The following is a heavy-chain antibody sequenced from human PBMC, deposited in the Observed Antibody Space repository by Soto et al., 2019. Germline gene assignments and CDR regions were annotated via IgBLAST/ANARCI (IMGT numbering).Heavy chain of an antibody. J-gene: IGHJ5*02. CDR3: ARDNNWFDP. CDR1: GGSISSYY. Sequence: SETLSLTCTVSGGSISSYYWSWIRQPPGKGLEWIGYIYYSGSTNYNPSLKSRVTISVDTSKNQFSLKLSSVTAADTAVYYCARDNNWFDPWGQGTLVTVSS. CDR2: IYYSGST. V-gene: IGHV4-59*01.